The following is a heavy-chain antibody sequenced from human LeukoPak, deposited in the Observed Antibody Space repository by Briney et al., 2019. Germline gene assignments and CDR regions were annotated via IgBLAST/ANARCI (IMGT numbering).Heavy chain of an antibody. CDR2: IYHSGST. D-gene: IGHD1-26*01. V-gene: IGHV4-4*02. J-gene: IGHJ4*02. CDR3: ARDGGGGATKRFDY. Sequence: SETLSLTCAVSGGSISSSNWWSWVRQPPGKGLEWIGEIYHSGSTYYNPSLKSRVTISVDKSKNQFSLKLSSVTAADTAVYYCARDGGGGATKRFDYWGQGTLVTVSS. CDR1: GGSISSSNW.